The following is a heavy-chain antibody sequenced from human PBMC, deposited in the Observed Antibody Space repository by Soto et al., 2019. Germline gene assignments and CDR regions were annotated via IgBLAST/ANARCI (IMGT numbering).Heavy chain of an antibody. J-gene: IGHJ4*02. CDR1: GGSISSGDYY. CDR2: IYSSGSA. CDR3: ARRSNFYYGFDY. V-gene: IGHV4-61*08. Sequence: PSETLSLTCTVSGGSISSGDYYWTWIRQPPGKGLEWIGYIYSSGSAGYNPSLKSRVTMLVGTSKNQFSLKLSSVTAADTAVYYCARRSNFYYGFDYWGRGTLVTVSS. D-gene: IGHD3-22*01.